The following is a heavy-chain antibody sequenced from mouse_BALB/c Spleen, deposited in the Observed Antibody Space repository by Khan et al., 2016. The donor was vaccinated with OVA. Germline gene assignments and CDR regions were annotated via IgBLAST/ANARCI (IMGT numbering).Heavy chain of an antibody. J-gene: IGHJ1*01. CDR2: INPSTGYT. CDR1: GYTFTSYW. V-gene: IGHV1-7*01. Sequence: VQLQESGAELAKPGASVKMSCKASGYTFTSYWMHWVKQRPGQGLEWIGYINPSTGYTEYNQKFKDKATLTADKSSSTAYMQLSSLTSEDSAVYYCASYCGSSYFDVWGAGTTVTVSS. D-gene: IGHD1-1*01. CDR3: ASYCGSSYFDV.